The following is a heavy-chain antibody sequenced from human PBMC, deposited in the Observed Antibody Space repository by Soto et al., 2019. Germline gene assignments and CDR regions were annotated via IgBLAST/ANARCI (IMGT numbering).Heavy chain of an antibody. J-gene: IGHJ6*02. CDR2: IDPSDSYT. CDR1: GYSFASYW. CDR3: ARRFKYYYEKDYYYGMDV. V-gene: IGHV5-10-1*01. Sequence: PGESLKISGKGSGYSFASYWISWVRQMPGKGLEWMGRIDPSDSYTNYSPSFQGNVTISADKSISTAYLQWRSLKASDTAMYYCARRFKYYYEKDYYYGMDVWGQGTTVTVSS. D-gene: IGHD3-22*01.